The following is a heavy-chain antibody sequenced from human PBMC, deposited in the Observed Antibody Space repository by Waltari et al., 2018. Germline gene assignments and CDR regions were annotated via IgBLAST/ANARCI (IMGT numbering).Heavy chain of an antibody. V-gene: IGHV3-7*01. Sequence: EVQLVESGGGLVQPGGSLRLPCAASGFTFSRFWMSSVRQAPGKGLEWVANIKEDGSEKHYVDSVKGRFTISRDNAKNSLYLQMNILEADDTAVYYCARDENWNYYYMDVWGKGTTVTVSS. CDR3: ARDENWNYYYMDV. CDR2: IKEDGSEK. J-gene: IGHJ6*03. D-gene: IGHD1-1*01. CDR1: GFTFSRFW.